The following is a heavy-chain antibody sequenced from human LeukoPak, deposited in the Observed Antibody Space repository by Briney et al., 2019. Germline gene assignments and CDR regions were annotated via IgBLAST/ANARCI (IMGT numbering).Heavy chain of an antibody. CDR1: GYTFTGCY. J-gene: IGHJ6*01. CDR3: ARVRDFYYGMDV. D-gene: IGHD3-10*01. V-gene: IGHV1-2*02. Sequence: ASVKVSCKASGYTFTGCYMHWVRQAPGQGLEWMGWINPNSGGTNYAQKFQGRVTMTRDTSISTAYMELRSLRSDDTAVYYCARVRDFYYGMDVWGQGTTVTVSS. CDR2: INPNSGGT.